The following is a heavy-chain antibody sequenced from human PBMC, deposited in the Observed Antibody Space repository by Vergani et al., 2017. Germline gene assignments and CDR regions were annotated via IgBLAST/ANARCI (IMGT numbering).Heavy chain of an antibody. D-gene: IGHD2-2*01. J-gene: IGHJ6*03. Sequence: QVQLQESGPGLVKPSQTLSLTCTVSGGSISSGGYYWSWIRQHPGKGLVCIGYIYYSGSTYYNPSLKSRVTVSLDTSKNQFSLKLSSVTAADTAVYYCAKYAPSYYYMDVWGKGTTVTVSS. CDR1: GGSISSGGYY. CDR3: AKYAPSYYYMDV. V-gene: IGHV4-31*03. CDR2: IYYSGST.